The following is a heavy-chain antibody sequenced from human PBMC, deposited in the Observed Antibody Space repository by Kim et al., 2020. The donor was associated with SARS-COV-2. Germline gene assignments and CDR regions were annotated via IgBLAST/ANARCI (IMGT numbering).Heavy chain of an antibody. CDR2: TYYRSKWYN. CDR3: ARAPPNPPRPGNPPVQLERPPVGWFDP. Sequence: SQTLSLTCAISGDSVSSNSAAWNWIRQSPSRGLEWLGRTYYRSKWYNDYAVSVKSRITINPDTSKNQFSLQLNSVTPEDTAVYYCARAPPNPPRPGNPPVQLERPPVGWFDPWGQGTLVTVSS. CDR1: GDSVSSNSAA. J-gene: IGHJ5*02. V-gene: IGHV6-1*01. D-gene: IGHD1-1*01.